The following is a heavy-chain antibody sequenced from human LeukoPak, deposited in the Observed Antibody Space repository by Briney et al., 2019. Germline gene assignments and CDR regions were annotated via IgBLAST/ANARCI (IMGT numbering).Heavy chain of an antibody. CDR3: ARGWYSSGWYSGEFFDY. J-gene: IGHJ4*02. V-gene: IGHV4-30-4*08. D-gene: IGHD6-19*01. CDR2: IYYSGST. CDR1: GGSISSGDYY. Sequence: SETLSLACTVSGGSISSGDYYWSWIRQPPGKGLEWIGYIYYSGSTYYNPSLKSRVTISVDTSKNQFSLKLSSVTAADTAVYYCARGWYSSGWYSGEFFDYWGQGTLVTVSS.